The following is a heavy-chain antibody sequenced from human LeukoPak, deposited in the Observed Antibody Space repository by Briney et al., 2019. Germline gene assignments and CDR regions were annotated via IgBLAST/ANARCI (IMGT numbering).Heavy chain of an antibody. D-gene: IGHD4-17*01. J-gene: IGHJ4*02. CDR1: GFTFSSYA. CDR2: ISSSSSYI. Sequence: IPGGSLRLSCAASGFTFSSYAIRWVRQAPGKGLEWVSSISSSSSYIYYADSVKGRFTISRDNAKNSLYLQMNSLRAEDTAVYYCARGFDYGDYFDYWGQGTLVTVSS. V-gene: IGHV3-21*01. CDR3: ARGFDYGDYFDY.